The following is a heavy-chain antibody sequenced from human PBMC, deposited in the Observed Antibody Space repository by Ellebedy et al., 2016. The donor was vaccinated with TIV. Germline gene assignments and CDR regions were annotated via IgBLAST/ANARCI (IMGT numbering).Heavy chain of an antibody. D-gene: IGHD1-1*01. CDR3: ARDPPRTGDLYFDL. CDR1: GYTFSGYY. V-gene: IGHV1-2*02. J-gene: IGHJ2*01. Sequence: ASVKVSCKASGYTFSGYYVHWVRQAPGQGLEWMGWINPNNSDTNYAQKFQGRVTMTRDTSISTAYMDLSRLRSDDTAVYYCARDPPRTGDLYFDLWGRGTLVTVSS. CDR2: INPNNSDT.